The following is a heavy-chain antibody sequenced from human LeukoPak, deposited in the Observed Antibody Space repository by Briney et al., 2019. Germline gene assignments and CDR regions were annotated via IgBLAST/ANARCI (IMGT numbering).Heavy chain of an antibody. CDR1: GFTFSNYE. CDR3: ARALYYDSSAYLY. D-gene: IGHD3-22*01. CDR2: ISSSGSII. V-gene: IGHV3-48*03. J-gene: IGHJ4*02. Sequence: GGSLRLSCAASGFTFSNYEMHWVRQAPGKGLEWLLYISSSGSIIYYADSVKGRFTISRDNAKNSLPLQMNSLTAEDTAIYYCARALYYDSSAYLYWGQGTLVTVSS.